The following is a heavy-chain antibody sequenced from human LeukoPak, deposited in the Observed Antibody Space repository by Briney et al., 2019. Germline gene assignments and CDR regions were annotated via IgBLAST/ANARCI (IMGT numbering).Heavy chain of an antibody. CDR1: GFTFSSYS. Sequence: GGSLRLSCAASGFTFSSYSMNWVRQAPGKGLEWVSSISSSSSYIYYADSVEGRFTISRDNAKNSLYLQMNSLRAEDTAVYYCARGQYQLLVDYWGQGTLVTVSS. V-gene: IGHV3-21*01. J-gene: IGHJ4*02. CDR3: ARGQYQLLVDY. D-gene: IGHD2-2*01. CDR2: ISSSSSYI.